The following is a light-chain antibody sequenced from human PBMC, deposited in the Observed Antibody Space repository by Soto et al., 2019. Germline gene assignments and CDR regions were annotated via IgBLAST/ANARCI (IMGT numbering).Light chain of an antibody. CDR2: AAS. J-gene: IGKJ1*01. CDR1: QDIGSY. Sequence: AIRMTQSPSSFSASTGDRVTITCRASQDIGSYLAWYQQKPGKAPKLLIYAASTLQSGVPSRFSGSGSGTDFTLTISCLQSEDFATYYCHHYYTYPWTFGQGTKVEIK. CDR3: HHYYTYPWT. V-gene: IGKV1-8*01.